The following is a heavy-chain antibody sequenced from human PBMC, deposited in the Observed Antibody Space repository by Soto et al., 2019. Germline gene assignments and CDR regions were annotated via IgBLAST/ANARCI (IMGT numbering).Heavy chain of an antibody. CDR2: ISYDGSNK. V-gene: IGHV3-30-3*01. D-gene: IGHD4-17*01. J-gene: IGHJ3*02. CDR1: GFTFSSYA. CDR3: AREDYGGKVGAFDI. Sequence: GGSLRLSCAASGFTFSSYAMHWVRQAPGKGLEWVAVISYDGSNKYYADSVKGRFTISRDNSKNTLYLQMNSLRAEDTAVYYCAREDYGGKVGAFDIWGQGTMVTVSS.